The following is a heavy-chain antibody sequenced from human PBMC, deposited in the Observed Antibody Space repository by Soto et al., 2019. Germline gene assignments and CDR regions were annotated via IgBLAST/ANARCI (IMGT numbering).Heavy chain of an antibody. J-gene: IGHJ6*02. V-gene: IGHV3-48*02. CDR1: GFTFSTYN. Sequence: EVQMVESGGGLVQPGGSLRLSCAGSGFTFSTYNMDWVRQAPGKGLEWISYITNTGETIYYADSVRGRFTISRDNAKNALFLQMNSLRDEDTAVYYCVRDGDRGYDMDVWGQGTTVTVSS. CDR3: VRDGDRGYDMDV. CDR2: ITNTGETI.